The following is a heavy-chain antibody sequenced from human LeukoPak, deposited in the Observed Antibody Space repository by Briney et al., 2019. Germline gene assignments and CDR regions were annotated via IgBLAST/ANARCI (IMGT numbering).Heavy chain of an antibody. J-gene: IGHJ4*02. CDR2: IYHSGST. CDR1: DGSISSGSYY. D-gene: IGHD3-10*01. Sequence: SETLSLTCTVSDGSISSGSYYWSWIRQPAGKGLEWIGYIYHSGSTYYNPSLKSRVTISVDRSKNQFSLKLSSVTAADTAVYYCARDRADNSYYYGSGSKTIFDYWGQGTLVTVSS. CDR3: ARDRADNSYYYGSGSKTIFDY. V-gene: IGHV4-61*10.